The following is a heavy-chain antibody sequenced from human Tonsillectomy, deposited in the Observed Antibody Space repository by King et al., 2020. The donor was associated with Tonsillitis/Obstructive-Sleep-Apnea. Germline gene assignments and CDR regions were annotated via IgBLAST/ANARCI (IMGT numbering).Heavy chain of an antibody. CDR2: ISYDGSNK. J-gene: IGHJ4*02. Sequence: VQLVESGGGVVQPGRSLRLSCAASGFTFSSYAMHWVRQAPGKGLEWVAVISYDGSNKYYADSVKGRFTISRDNSKNTLYLQMNSLRAEDTAVYYCARDIGYSGSYTDYFDYWGQGTLVTVSS. CDR3: ARDIGYSGSYTDYFDY. V-gene: IGHV3-30*04. D-gene: IGHD1-26*01. CDR1: GFTFSSYA.